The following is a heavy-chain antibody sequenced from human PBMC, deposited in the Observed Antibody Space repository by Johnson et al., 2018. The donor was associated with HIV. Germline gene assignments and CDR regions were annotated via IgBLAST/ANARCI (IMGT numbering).Heavy chain of an antibody. Sequence: DSVKGRFTISRDNSKNTLYLQMGSLRAEDMSVYYCARDEGPYSSSWTHAFDIWGQGTMVTVSS. CDR3: ARDEGPYSSSWTHAFDI. J-gene: IGHJ3*02. D-gene: IGHD6-13*01. V-gene: IGHV3-64*02.